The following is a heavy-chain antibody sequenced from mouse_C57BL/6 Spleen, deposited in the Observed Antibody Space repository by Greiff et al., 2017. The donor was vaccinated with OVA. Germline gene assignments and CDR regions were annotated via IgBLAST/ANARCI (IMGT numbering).Heavy chain of an antibody. Sequence: QVQLQQPGAELVKPGASVKLSCKASGYTFTSYWMHWVKQRPGQGLEWIGMIHPNSGSTNYNEKFKSKATLTVDKSSSTAYMQLSSLTSEDSAVYYCARGGSGYGGNFDYWGQGTTLTVSS. CDR3: ARGGSGYGGNFDY. V-gene: IGHV1-64*01. CDR2: IHPNSGST. CDR1: GYTFTSYW. J-gene: IGHJ2*01. D-gene: IGHD3-2*02.